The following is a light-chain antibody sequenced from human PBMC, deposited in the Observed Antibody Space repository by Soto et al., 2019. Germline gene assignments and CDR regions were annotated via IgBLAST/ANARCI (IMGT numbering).Light chain of an antibody. J-gene: IGLJ1*01. CDR1: SSDVGGYNY. CDR3: SSYTSSSTYV. V-gene: IGLV2-14*01. Sequence: QSALTQPASVSGSPGQSITISCTGTSSDVGGYNYVSWYQQHPGTAPKLMIYDISNRPSGVSNRFSASKSGNTASLTISVLQAEDEAYYYSSSYTSSSTYVFGTGTKLTVL. CDR2: DIS.